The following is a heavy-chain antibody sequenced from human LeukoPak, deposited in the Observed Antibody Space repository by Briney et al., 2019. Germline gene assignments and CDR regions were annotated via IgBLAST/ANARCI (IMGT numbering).Heavy chain of an antibody. J-gene: IGHJ4*02. D-gene: IGHD6-19*01. CDR3: ARGSGWLPDS. CDR2: INHSGST. V-gene: IGHV4-34*01. CDR1: GGSFSGYY. Sequence: SETLSLTCAVYGGSFSGYYWSWIRQPPGKGLEWIGEINHSGSTNYNPSLKSRVTISVDTSNNQFSLKLSSVTAADTAVYYCARGSGWLPDSWGQGTRVTVSS.